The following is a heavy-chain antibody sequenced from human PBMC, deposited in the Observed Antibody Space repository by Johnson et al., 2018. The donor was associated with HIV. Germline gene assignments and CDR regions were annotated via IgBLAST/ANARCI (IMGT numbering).Heavy chain of an antibody. J-gene: IGHJ3*02. CDR2: IKQDASDK. D-gene: IGHD7-27*01. Sequence: VQLVESGGGLVQPGGSLRLSCAASGFTFSSYWMSWVRQAPGTGLEWVANIKQDASDKYYADSVKGRFTISRDNSKNTLYLQMNSLRAEDTAVYYCAPLGDAFDIWGQGTMVTVSS. CDR3: APLGDAFDI. CDR1: GFTFSSYW. V-gene: IGHV3-7*01.